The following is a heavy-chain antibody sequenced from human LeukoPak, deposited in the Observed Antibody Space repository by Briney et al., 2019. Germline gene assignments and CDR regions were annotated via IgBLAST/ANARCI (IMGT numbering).Heavy chain of an antibody. V-gene: IGHV3-48*02. CDR1: GLTFRKYA. Sequence: GGSLRLSCAASGLTFRKYAMSWVRQAPGKGLEWVSYISSSSSTIYYADSVKGRFTISRDNANNSLYLQMNSLRDEDTAVYYCARRLYPEIWGQGTMVTVSS. D-gene: IGHD1-14*01. CDR2: ISSSSSTI. J-gene: IGHJ3*02. CDR3: ARRLYPEI.